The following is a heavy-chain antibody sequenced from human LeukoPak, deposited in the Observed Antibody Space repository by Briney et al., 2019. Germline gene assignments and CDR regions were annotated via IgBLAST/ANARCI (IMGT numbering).Heavy chain of an antibody. CDR2: VYYTGST. J-gene: IGHJ4*02. D-gene: IGHD6-6*01. CDR1: GGSVSNYY. CDR3: ARHFAYSSSSYFDY. Sequence: SETLSLTCSVSGGSVSNYYWSWIRQPPGKGLEWIGYVYYTGSTNYNPSLKTRVTMFEDKSKNQFSLRLYSVTVADTAVYYCARHFAYSSSSYFDYWGQGSLVTVSS. V-gene: IGHV4-59*08.